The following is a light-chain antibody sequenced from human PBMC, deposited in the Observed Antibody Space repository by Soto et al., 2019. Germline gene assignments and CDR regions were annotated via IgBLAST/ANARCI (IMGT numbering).Light chain of an antibody. CDR2: DAS. CDR1: QDITYW. CDR3: QQAHSFPLT. V-gene: IGKV1D-12*01. Sequence: DNQMTQSPSSVSASVGDRVTITCRASQDITYWLAWYQQTPGKVPKVLIYDASSLQGGVPSRFSGSGSGTDFTLTISSLQPEDSATYYCQQAHSFPLTFGGGTKVEIK. J-gene: IGKJ4*01.